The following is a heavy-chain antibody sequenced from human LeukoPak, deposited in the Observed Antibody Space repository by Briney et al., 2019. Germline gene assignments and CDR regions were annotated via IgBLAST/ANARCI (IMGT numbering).Heavy chain of an antibody. CDR2: IYSGDNT. J-gene: IGHJ4*02. V-gene: IGHV3-53*01. CDR3: AGDLPLNY. Sequence: GGSLRLSCAASGFTFSNYWMSWVRQAPGKGLEWVSLIYSGDNTNYADYVKGRFTISRDNSKNTLYLQMNSLRAEDTAVYYCAGDLPLNYWGQGTLVAVSS. CDR1: GFTFSNYW.